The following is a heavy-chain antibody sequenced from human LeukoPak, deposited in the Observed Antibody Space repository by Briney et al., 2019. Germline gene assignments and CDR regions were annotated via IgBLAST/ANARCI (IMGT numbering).Heavy chain of an antibody. CDR1: GDSVSSNSAA. Sequence: SQTLSLTCAISGDSVSSNSAAWNWIRQSPSRGLEWLGRTYYRSKWYNDYAVSVKSRITINPDTSKNQFSLQLNSVTPKDTAVYYCARDIVGATATGYYFDYWGQGTLVTVSS. V-gene: IGHV6-1*01. CDR2: TYYRSKWYN. CDR3: ARDIVGATATGYYFDY. D-gene: IGHD1-26*01. J-gene: IGHJ4*02.